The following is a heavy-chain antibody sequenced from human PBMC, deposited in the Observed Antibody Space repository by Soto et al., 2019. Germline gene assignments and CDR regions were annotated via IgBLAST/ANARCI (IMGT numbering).Heavy chain of an antibody. J-gene: IGHJ5*02. V-gene: IGHV3-23*01. Sequence: GGSLRLSCAASGFTFSSYAMSWVRQAPGKGLEWVAAISGSGGSTYYADSVKGRFTISRDNSTNTLQLQMNSLSAEDTAVYYCVKDHRTAHNWIDPWGQGTLVTVSS. CDR2: ISGSGGST. CDR3: VKDHRTAHNWIDP. CDR1: GFTFSSYA.